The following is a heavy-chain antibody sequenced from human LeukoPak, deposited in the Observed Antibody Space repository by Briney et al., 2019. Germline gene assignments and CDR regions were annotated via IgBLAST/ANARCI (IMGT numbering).Heavy chain of an antibody. D-gene: IGHD3-22*01. CDR3: ARGPYYYDSSGYQQFDP. CDR1: GFTFSSYA. J-gene: IGHJ5*02. Sequence: GGSLRLSCAASGFTFSSYAMHWVRQAPGKGLEWVAVISYDGSNKYYADSVKGRFTISRDNSKNTLYLQMNSLRAEGTAVYYCARGPYYYDSSGYQQFDPWGQGTLVTVSS. V-gene: IGHV3-30*04. CDR2: ISYDGSNK.